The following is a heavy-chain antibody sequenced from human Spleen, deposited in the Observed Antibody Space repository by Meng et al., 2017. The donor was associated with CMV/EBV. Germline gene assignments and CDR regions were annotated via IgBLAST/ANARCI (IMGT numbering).Heavy chain of an antibody. Sequence: GESLKISCAASGFTFSDYYMSWIRQAPGKGLEWVSYISSSGSTIYYADSVKGRFTISRDNAKNSLYLQMNSLRAEDTAVYYCARDWYCSSTSCYKYYYYGMDVWGQGTTVTVSS. CDR1: GFTFSDYY. CDR2: ISSSGSTI. CDR3: ARDWYCSSTSCYKYYYYGMDV. V-gene: IGHV3-11*01. J-gene: IGHJ6*02. D-gene: IGHD2-2*02.